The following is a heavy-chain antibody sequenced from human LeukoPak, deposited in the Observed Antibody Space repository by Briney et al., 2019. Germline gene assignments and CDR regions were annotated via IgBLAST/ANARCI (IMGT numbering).Heavy chain of an antibody. J-gene: IGHJ4*02. CDR2: ISSDGSNN. Sequence: GGSLRLSCAASGFTFNSYAMHWVRQAPGKGLEWVAVISSDGSNNYYADSVKGRFTISRDNAKNSLYLQMNSLRAEDTAVYYCARIRGTTEEDYWGQGTLVTVSS. CDR1: GFTFNSYA. V-gene: IGHV3-30-3*01. CDR3: ARIRGTTEEDY. D-gene: IGHD4-17*01.